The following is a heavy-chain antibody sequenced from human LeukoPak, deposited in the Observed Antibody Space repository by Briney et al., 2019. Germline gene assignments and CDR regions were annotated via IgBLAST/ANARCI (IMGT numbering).Heavy chain of an antibody. J-gene: IGHJ4*02. CDR1: GFTFYTYA. V-gene: IGHV3-23*01. D-gene: IGHD2-15*01. Sequence: GGSLRLPCAASGFTFYTYAMTWVRQAPGKGLEWVSSISGSGDNTYYADSVKGRFTVSRDNSKNTLYLQMNNLRAEDTAVYYCAKTPGDCTGGTCYSFDYWGQGSLVTVSS. CDR3: AKTPGDCTGGTCYSFDY. CDR2: ISGSGDNT.